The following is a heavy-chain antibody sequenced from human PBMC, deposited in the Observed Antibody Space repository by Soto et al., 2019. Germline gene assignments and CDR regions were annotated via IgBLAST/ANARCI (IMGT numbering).Heavy chain of an antibody. CDR1: GFTFTDYA. CDR3: ARGSGSFYKNAFDI. J-gene: IGHJ3*02. CDR2: ISGNGGTT. V-gene: IGHV3-23*01. D-gene: IGHD3-10*01. Sequence: GGSLRLSCAVSGFTFTDYAMNWVRQAPGKGLEWVSVISGNGGTTYYADSVKGRFTISRDTSKNRLYLQMNSLRAEDTAIYSCARGSGSFYKNAFDIWGRGTMVTVSS.